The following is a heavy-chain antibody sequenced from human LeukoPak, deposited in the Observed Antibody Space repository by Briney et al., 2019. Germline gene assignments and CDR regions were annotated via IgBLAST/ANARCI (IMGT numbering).Heavy chain of an antibody. Sequence: PSETLSLTCAVYGGSFSGYYWSWIRQPPGKGQEWIGEINHSGSTNYNPSLKSRVTISVDTSKNQFSLKLSSVTAADTAVYYCARHLSGSNLYNWFDPWGQGTLVTVSS. CDR2: INHSGST. J-gene: IGHJ5*02. CDR3: ARHLSGSNLYNWFDP. D-gene: IGHD3-10*01. V-gene: IGHV4-34*01. CDR1: GGSFSGYY.